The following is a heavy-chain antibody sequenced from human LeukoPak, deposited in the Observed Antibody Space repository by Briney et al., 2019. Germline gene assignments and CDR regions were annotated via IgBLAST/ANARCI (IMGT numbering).Heavy chain of an antibody. V-gene: IGHV1-69*13. CDR2: IIPIFGTA. Sequence: SVKVSCKASGGTFSSYAISWVRQAPGHGLEWIGGIIPIFGTANYAQKFQGRVTISADESTSTAYMELSSLRSEDTAVYYCARGRRVTIFGVVTPFDYWGQGTLVTVSS. CDR3: ARGRRVTIFGVVTPFDY. J-gene: IGHJ4*02. D-gene: IGHD3-3*01. CDR1: GGTFSSYA.